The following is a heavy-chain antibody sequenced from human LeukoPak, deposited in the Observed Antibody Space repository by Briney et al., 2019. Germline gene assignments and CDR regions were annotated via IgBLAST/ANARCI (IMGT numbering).Heavy chain of an antibody. V-gene: IGHV3-23*01. J-gene: IGHJ4*02. D-gene: IGHD5-24*01. CDR3: AKDPLRDGYNGPFGS. CDR2: ISGSGVKT. CDR1: GFNFSSFA. Sequence: GGSLRLSCAASGFNFSSFAMSWVRQTPGKGLEWVSAISGSGVKTHYADSVKGRFTISRDNSKNTLYLQMNSLGAEDTAVYYCAKDPLRDGYNGPFGSWGQGTLVTVSS.